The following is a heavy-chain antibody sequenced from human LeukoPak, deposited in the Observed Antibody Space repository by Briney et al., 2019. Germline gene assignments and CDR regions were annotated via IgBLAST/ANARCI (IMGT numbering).Heavy chain of an antibody. D-gene: IGHD3-22*01. CDR3: ARFTYDSSGFQEASEI. CDR1: GGSFSGYY. V-gene: IGHV4-34*01. Sequence: SETLSLTCAVYGGSFSGYYWSCIRQPPGKGLEWIGEINHSGSTNYNPSLKSRVTISVDTSKNQFSLKLSSVTAADTAVYHCARFTYDSSGFQEASEIWGQGTMVTVSS. J-gene: IGHJ3*02. CDR2: INHSGST.